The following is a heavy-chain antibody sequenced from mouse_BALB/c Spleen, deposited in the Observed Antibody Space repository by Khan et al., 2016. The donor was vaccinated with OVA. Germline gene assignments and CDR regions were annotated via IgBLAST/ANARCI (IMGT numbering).Heavy chain of an antibody. V-gene: IGHV1-7*01. Sequence: QVQLQQSGAELVKPGASVKMSCKASGYTFTSYWMHWIKQRPRQGLEWIGYINPTSGYTDYNQKFKDKATLTADKSSSTAYMQLSSLTSDDSAVYYCARDRIDYWGQGTALTVSS. CDR1: GYTFTSYW. CDR2: INPTSGYT. CDR3: ARDRIDY. J-gene: IGHJ2*01.